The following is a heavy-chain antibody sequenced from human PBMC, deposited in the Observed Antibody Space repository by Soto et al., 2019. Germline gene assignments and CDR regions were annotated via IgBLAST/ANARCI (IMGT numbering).Heavy chain of an antibody. CDR3: ARESSGSSGWKDYFEY. Sequence: SQTLSLTCAISGDSVSSNSAAWNWIRQSPSRGLEWLGRTYYRPKWYNDYAVSVKSRITINPDTSKNQFSLQLNSVTPEDTAVYYCARESSGSSGWKDYFEYWGQGTLVTVSS. D-gene: IGHD6-19*01. CDR1: GDSVSSNSAA. V-gene: IGHV6-1*01. CDR2: TYYRPKWYN. J-gene: IGHJ4*02.